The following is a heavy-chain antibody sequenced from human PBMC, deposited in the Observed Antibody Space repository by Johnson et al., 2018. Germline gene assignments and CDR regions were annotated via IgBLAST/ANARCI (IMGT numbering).Heavy chain of an antibody. CDR3: AREQDIGGDRAGRHYYYGMDV. D-gene: IGHD3-3*01. Sequence: QVQLVQSGAEVKKPGSSVKVSCKTSGGTFSSYVINWVRQAPGQGLEWMGGILPFFGTKKYAQKFQGRVTILADASTSTAYMELHSLTSEDTAVYYCAREQDIGGDRAGRHYYYGMDVWGQGTAVTVSS. J-gene: IGHJ6*02. CDR2: ILPFFGTK. CDR1: GGTFSSYV. V-gene: IGHV1-69*12.